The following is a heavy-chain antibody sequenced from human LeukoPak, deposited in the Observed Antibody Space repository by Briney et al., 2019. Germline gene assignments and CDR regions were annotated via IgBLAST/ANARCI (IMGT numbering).Heavy chain of an antibody. D-gene: IGHD3-3*01. CDR2: ISGSHGST. CDR1: GFTFSSYV. Sequence: HPGGSLRLSCAASGFTFSSYVMSWVRQAPGKGLDWVSSISGSHGSTYYADSVKGRFTISRDNSKNTLYLQMNSLRAEDTAVYYCAKDTKFDPWGQGTLVTVSS. V-gene: IGHV3-23*01. CDR3: AKDTKFDP. J-gene: IGHJ5*02.